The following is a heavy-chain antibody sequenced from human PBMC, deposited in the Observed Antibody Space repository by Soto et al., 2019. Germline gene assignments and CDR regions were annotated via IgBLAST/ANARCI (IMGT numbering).Heavy chain of an antibody. CDR3: TQIVVVGASWTVDV. V-gene: IGHV3-30*03. CDR1: GSTFSGYS. Sequence: PGGSLRLSCAASGSTFSGYSMHWVRQLPGKGLEWVAVISYDGNKKSYADSVKGRFTISRDTSKNTLFLQMNSLRSEDPAVYFCTQIVVVGASWTVDVWGQGTTVTV. J-gene: IGHJ3*01. CDR2: ISYDGNKK. D-gene: IGHD3-22*01.